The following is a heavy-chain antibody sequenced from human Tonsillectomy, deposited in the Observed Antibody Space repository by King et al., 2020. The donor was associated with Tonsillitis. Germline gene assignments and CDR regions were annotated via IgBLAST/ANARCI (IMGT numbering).Heavy chain of an antibody. V-gene: IGHV1-69*01. CDR3: AREGVDGRFSLLFYMDV. J-gene: IGHJ6*03. D-gene: IGHD1-26*01. CDR2: IIPLFGTV. Sequence: QLVQSGAEVKKPGSSVKVSCKASGGTFSNYAINWVRQAPGQGLEWMGGIIPLFGTVKYAQKFQGRITINADESTSTVYMELNSLRSGDTAVYYCAREGVDGRFSLLFYMDVWGKGTTVTVSS. CDR1: GGTFSNYA.